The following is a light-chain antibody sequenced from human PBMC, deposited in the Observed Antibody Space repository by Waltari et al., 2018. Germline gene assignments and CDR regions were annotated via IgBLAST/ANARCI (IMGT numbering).Light chain of an antibody. Sequence: QSALTQPSSVSGSPGQSITISCTGSTRDLGDYNYVSWYQQHPGKAPKLVIYDVNNRPAGISNRFSGSKAGNTASLAISGLQAEDEADYYCSSYTSLTNLFVVFGGGTKVTVL. J-gene: IGLJ2*01. CDR1: TRDLGDYNY. CDR2: DVN. CDR3: SSYTSLTNLFVV. V-gene: IGLV2-14*03.